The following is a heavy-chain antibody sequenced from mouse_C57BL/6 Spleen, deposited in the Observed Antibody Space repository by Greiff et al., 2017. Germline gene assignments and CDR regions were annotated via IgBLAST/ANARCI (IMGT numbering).Heavy chain of an antibody. CDR2: INPNYGTT. D-gene: IGHD2-4*01. V-gene: IGHV1-39*01. Sequence: KESGPELVKPGASVKISCKASGYSFTDYNMNWVKQSNGKSLEWIGVINPNYGTTSYNQKFKGKATLTVDQSSSTAYMQINSLTSEDSAVYYCASSPPYDYDYGFDYWGQGTTLTVSS. CDR3: ASSPPYDYDYGFDY. J-gene: IGHJ2*01. CDR1: GYSFTDYN.